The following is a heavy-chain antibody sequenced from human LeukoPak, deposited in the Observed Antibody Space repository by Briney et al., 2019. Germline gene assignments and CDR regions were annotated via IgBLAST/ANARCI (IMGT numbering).Heavy chain of an antibody. CDR2: IYSSDAT. D-gene: IGHD1-14*01. Sequence: GGSLRLSCAASGFTLTRNHMNWGGQVPGKGLEWVSIIYSSDATYYADSVKGRFTVSRDKAKNTLYLQMNSLRADDTAVYYCARETPGSRVFDSWGQGTLVTVSS. CDR1: GFTLTRNH. CDR3: ARETPGSRVFDS. J-gene: IGHJ4*02. V-gene: IGHV3-66*01.